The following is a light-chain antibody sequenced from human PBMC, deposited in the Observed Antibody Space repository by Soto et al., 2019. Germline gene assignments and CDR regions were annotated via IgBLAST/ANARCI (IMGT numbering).Light chain of an antibody. CDR2: AAS. CDR1: QSVSSSY. CDR3: QQYGRSVWT. V-gene: IGKV3-20*01. Sequence: EIVLTQSPGTLSLSPGERATLSCRASQSVSSSYLAWYQQKPGQAPRLLMYAASSRATGIPDRFSGSGSGTDFTLTISRLEPEDFAVYYCQQYGRSVWTFGQGTEVEIK. J-gene: IGKJ1*01.